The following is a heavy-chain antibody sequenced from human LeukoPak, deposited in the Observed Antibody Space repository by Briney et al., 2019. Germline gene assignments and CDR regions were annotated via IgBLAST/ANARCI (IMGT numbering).Heavy chain of an antibody. V-gene: IGHV4-59*03. Sequence: SETLSLTCTVSGDSTSNFYWNWIRQSPGKGLEWIGNIHYSGSSVYDPSLKSRGTISIDTSRRQFFLKLNSVTAADTAVYFCALAPNSNWFDFWGPGILVTVSS. CDR2: IHYSGSS. CDR1: GDSTSNFY. D-gene: IGHD2-8*01. J-gene: IGHJ5*01. CDR3: ALAPNSNWFDF.